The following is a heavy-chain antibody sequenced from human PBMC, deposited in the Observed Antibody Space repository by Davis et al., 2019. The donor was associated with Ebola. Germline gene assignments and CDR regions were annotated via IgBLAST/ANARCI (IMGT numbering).Heavy chain of an antibody. V-gene: IGHV4-31*03. J-gene: IGHJ6*04. D-gene: IGHD3-10*01. Sequence: LRLSCTVSGGSISSGGYYWSWIRQHPGKGLEWIGYIYYSGSTYDNPSLKSRVTISVDTSKNQFSLKLSSVTAADTAVYYCARGIWFRYYYYGMDVWGKGTTVTVSS. CDR3: ARGIWFRYYYYGMDV. CDR2: IYYSGST. CDR1: GGSISSGGYY.